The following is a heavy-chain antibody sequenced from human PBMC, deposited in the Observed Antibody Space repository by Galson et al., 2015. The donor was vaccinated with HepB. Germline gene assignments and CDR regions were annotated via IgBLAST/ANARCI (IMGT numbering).Heavy chain of an antibody. V-gene: IGHV3-7*03. D-gene: IGHD3-22*01. J-gene: IGHJ6*02. CDR3: ARDLYDSSGYYSLVYYYGMDV. CDR1: EFTFSSYW. CDR2: IKQDGSEK. Sequence: SLRLSCAASEFTFSSYWMSWVRQAPGKGLEWVANIKQDGSEKYYVDSVKGRFTISRDNAKNSLYLQINSLRAEDTAVYYCARDLYDSSGYYSLVYYYGMDVWGQGTTVTVSS.